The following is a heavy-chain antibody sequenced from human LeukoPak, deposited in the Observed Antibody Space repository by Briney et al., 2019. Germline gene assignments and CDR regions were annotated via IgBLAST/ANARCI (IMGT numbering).Heavy chain of an antibody. CDR1: GFSFSDYG. D-gene: IGHD3-10*01. CDR2: IRYHGSDT. CDR3: AKDPGGGSGSLSWGIDY. V-gene: IGHV3-30*02. Sequence: GGSLRLSCGASGFSFSDYGMHWVRQAPGKGLEWVAFIRYHGSDTVYADSVKGRFTISRENSKNTLYLQVNSLRAEDTAVYYCAKDPGGGSGSLSWGIDYWGQGALVTVSS. J-gene: IGHJ4*02.